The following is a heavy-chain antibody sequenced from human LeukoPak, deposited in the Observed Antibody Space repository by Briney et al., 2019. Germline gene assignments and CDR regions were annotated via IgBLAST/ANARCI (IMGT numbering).Heavy chain of an antibody. CDR1: GFTFSSYA. CDR2: ISGSGGGT. Sequence: GGSLRLTWAAAGFTFSSYAMSWVRQDPGKGLAWVSAISGSGGGTYYADSVKGRFTISRDNSKNTLYLQMNSLRAEDTAVYYCANRNTAAAFDYWGQGTLVTVSS. D-gene: IGHD6-13*01. CDR3: ANRNTAAAFDY. J-gene: IGHJ4*02. V-gene: IGHV3-23*01.